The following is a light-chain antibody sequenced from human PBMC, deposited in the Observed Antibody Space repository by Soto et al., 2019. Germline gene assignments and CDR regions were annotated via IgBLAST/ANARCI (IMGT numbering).Light chain of an antibody. Sequence: DIQMTQSPSALSASVGDRVTITCRASRSISNWLAWYQQRPGIAPKLLIFDASILQSGVPSRFSGSGSGTEFTHNIRRQQSDDCAKYYWNLYDSYTRINFGGGTK. J-gene: IGKJ4*01. CDR3: NLYDSYTRIN. V-gene: IGKV1-5*01. CDR2: DAS. CDR1: RSISNW.